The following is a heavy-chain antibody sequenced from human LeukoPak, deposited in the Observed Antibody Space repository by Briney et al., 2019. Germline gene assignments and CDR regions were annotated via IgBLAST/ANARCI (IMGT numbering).Heavy chain of an antibody. J-gene: IGHJ4*02. CDR3: AHPGRWDYDYGY. V-gene: IGHV2-5*02. D-gene: IGHD5-12*01. CDR2: IYWDDDK. Sequence: SGPTLVKPTQTLTLTCTFSVISLSTSGVGVGWIRQPPGKALEWLALIYWDDDKRYSPSLKTRLTITKDTSKNQVVLTMTNMDPVDTATYYCAHPGRWDYDYGYWGQGILVTVSS. CDR1: VISLSTSGVG.